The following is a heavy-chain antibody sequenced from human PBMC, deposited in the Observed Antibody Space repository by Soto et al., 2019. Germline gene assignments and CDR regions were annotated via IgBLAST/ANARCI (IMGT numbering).Heavy chain of an antibody. D-gene: IGHD2-2*01. J-gene: IGHJ4*02. CDR2: ISGSGGST. CDR1: GFTFSSYA. V-gene: IGHV3-23*01. Sequence: GGSLRLSCAASGFTFSSYAMSWVRQAPGKGLEWVSAISGSGGSTYYADSVKGRFTISRDNSKNTLYLQMNSLRAEDTAVYYCAKDIVVVPAGGDPPRPFDYWGQGTLVTVSS. CDR3: AKDIVVVPAGGDPPRPFDY.